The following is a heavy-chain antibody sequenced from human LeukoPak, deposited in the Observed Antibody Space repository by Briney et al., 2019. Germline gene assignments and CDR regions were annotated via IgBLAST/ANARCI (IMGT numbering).Heavy chain of an antibody. V-gene: IGHV3-66*01. CDR1: GFTVGDNY. D-gene: IGHD6-13*01. CDR2: ISSLGGT. J-gene: IGHJ1*01. CDR3: AKITYSSRNEYFHY. Sequence: GGSLRLSCAASGFTVGDNYVSWVRQAPGKGLEWVSFISSLGGTFYADSVKGRFTISRDTSTNTLFLQMNSLRAEDTAVYYCAKITYSSRNEYFHYWGQGTLVTVSP.